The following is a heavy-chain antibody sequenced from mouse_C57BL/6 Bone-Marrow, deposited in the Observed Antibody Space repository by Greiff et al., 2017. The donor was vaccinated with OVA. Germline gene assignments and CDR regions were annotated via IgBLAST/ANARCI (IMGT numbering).Heavy chain of an antibody. CDR1: GYTFTSYG. CDR2: IYPRSGNT. V-gene: IGHV1-81*01. D-gene: IGHD2-3*01. Sequence: VQLQESGAELARPGDSVKLSCKASGYTFTSYGISWVKQRTGQGLEWIGEIYPRSGNTYYNEKFKGKATLTADKSSSTAYIELRSRTSEDSAVYFCARDGHWYFDVWGTGTTVTVSS. J-gene: IGHJ1*03. CDR3: ARDGHWYFDV.